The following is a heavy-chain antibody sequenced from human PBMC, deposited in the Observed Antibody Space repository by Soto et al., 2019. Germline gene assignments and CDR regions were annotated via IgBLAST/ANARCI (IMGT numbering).Heavy chain of an antibody. Sequence: VSMKISCKGSGYSFTSYWISWVGQIPGKGLEWMGRIDPSDSYTNYSPSFQGHVTISADKSISTAYLQWSSLKASDTAMYYCARHRDYSTYFDAFDIWGQGRMVTVPS. J-gene: IGHJ3*02. CDR2: IDPSDSYT. D-gene: IGHD4-4*01. CDR1: GYSFTSYW. CDR3: ARHRDYSTYFDAFDI. V-gene: IGHV5-10-1*01.